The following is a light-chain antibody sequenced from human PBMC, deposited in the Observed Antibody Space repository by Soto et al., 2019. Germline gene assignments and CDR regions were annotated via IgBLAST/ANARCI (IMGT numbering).Light chain of an antibody. J-gene: IGKJ1*01. Sequence: DIVMTQSPDSLAVSLGERAIINCKSSQSVLYSSNNKNYLAWYQQEPGQPPKLLIYWASTRGSGVPDRFSGSGSGTDFTLTISSLQAEDVAVYYCQQYYSTPPTFGQGTKVEIK. CDR1: QSVLYSSNNKNY. V-gene: IGKV4-1*01. CDR3: QQYYSTPPT. CDR2: WAS.